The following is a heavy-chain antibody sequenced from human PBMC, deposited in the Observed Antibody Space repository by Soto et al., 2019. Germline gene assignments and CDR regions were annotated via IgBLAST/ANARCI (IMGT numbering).Heavy chain of an antibody. J-gene: IGHJ4*02. V-gene: IGHV4-4*08. Sequence: SETLSLTCTVSGASITQYYWNWIRQSPGKGLEWIVSVSSTGSTVYNPSLTSRVTVSLDTSNNHFSLNLRSVTAADTAVYYCASKPYSWNTWMVYWGPGILVTVSS. CDR3: ASKPYSWNTWMVY. CDR1: GASITQYY. CDR2: VSSTGST. D-gene: IGHD1-1*01.